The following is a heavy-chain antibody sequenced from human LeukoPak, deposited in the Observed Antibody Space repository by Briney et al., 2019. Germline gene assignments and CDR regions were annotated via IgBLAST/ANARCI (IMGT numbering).Heavy chain of an antibody. CDR2: IYYSGST. V-gene: IGHV4-59*08. CDR1: GGSISGYY. Sequence: SETLSLTCTVSGGSISGYYWSWVRQPPGKGLEWIGYIYYSGSTSSNPSLKSRVTISVDTSKNQFSLKLTSVTAAEPAVYYCAKLGIGAFWYFDLWGRGTLVTGSS. CDR3: AKLGIGAFWYFDL. D-gene: IGHD7-27*01. J-gene: IGHJ2*01.